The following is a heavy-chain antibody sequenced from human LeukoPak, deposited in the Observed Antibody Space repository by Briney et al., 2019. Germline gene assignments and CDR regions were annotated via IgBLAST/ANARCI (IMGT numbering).Heavy chain of an antibody. CDR3: ASSWRNYGDYAFDI. CDR2: IRYDGSNK. J-gene: IGHJ3*02. V-gene: IGHV3-30*02. Sequence: PGGSLRLSCAASGFTFSSYGMHWVRQAPGKGLEWVAFIRYDGSNKYYAGSVKGRFTISRDNSKNTLYLQMNSLRAEDTAVYYCASSWRNYGDYAFDIWGQGTMVTVSS. CDR1: GFTFSSYG. D-gene: IGHD4-17*01.